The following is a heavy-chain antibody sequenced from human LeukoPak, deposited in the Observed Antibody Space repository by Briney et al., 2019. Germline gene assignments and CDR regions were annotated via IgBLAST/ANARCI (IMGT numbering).Heavy chain of an antibody. J-gene: IGHJ4*02. Sequence: GGPLRLSCAASGLTFSGSAMHWVRQASGKGLEWVGRIRSKANSYATAYAASVKGRFTISRDDSKNTAYLQMNSLKTEDTAVYYCTSLEGYCSGGSCEGIDYWGQGTLVTVSS. CDR2: IRSKANSYAT. D-gene: IGHD2-15*01. V-gene: IGHV3-73*01. CDR3: TSLEGYCSGGSCEGIDY. CDR1: GLTFSGSA.